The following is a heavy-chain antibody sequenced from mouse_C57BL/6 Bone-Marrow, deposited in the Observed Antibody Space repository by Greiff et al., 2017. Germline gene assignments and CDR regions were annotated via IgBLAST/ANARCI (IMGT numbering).Heavy chain of an antibody. Sequence: EVQLQESGTVLARPGASVKMSCKTSGYTFTSYWMHWVKQRPGQGLEWIGAIYPGNSDTSYNQKFKGKAKLTAVTSASTAYIELSSLTNEDSAVYYCTRRDIYYYGSSYDAMDYWGQGTSVTVSS. D-gene: IGHD1-1*01. J-gene: IGHJ4*01. CDR2: IYPGNSDT. CDR1: GYTFTSYW. V-gene: IGHV1-5*01. CDR3: TRRDIYYYGSSYDAMDY.